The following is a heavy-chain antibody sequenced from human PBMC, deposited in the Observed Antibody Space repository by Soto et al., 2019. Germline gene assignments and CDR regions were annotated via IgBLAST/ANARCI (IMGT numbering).Heavy chain of an antibody. V-gene: IGHV3-7*01. CDR3: ARGPYCGNSPCIDWIDF. CDR2: IKQDGTEK. D-gene: IGHD2-21*01. J-gene: IGHJ5*01. CDR1: GFMFNNYW. Sequence: EVQLVESGGDLVQPGGSLRLSCTASGFMFNNYWMTWVRQAPGKGLEWVANIKQDGTEKYSVDSVKGRFTVSRDNAKNAVFLPMTSLRVEATALYYCARGPYCGNSPCIDWIDFWGQGTWVTVSS.